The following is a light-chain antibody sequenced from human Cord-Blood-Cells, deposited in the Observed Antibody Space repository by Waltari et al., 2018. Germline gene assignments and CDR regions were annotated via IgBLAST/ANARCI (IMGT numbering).Light chain of an antibody. V-gene: IGKV3-15*01. CDR2: GAS. J-gene: IGKJ1*01. CDR3: QQYNNWPQT. Sequence: EIVMTQSPATLSVSPGERATLSCRASQSVSSNLAWYQQKPGQAPRLLFYGASTRATCIPARFSGSGSGTEFTLTISSLQSEDFAVYYCQQYNNWPQTFGQGTKVEIK. CDR1: QSVSSN.